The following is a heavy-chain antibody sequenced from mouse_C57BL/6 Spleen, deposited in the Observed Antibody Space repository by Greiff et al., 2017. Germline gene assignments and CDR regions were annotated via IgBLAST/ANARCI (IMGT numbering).Heavy chain of an antibody. CDR3: TRYYGSSFFDY. Sequence: VQLQQSGTVLARPGASVKMSCKTSGYTFTSYWMHWVNQRPGQGLEWIGAIYPGNSDTSYNQKFKGKANLTAVTSASTAYMELSSLTNEDSSVYYCTRYYGSSFFDYWGQGTTLTVSS. D-gene: IGHD1-1*01. CDR1: GYTFTSYW. J-gene: IGHJ2*01. V-gene: IGHV1-5*01. CDR2: IYPGNSDT.